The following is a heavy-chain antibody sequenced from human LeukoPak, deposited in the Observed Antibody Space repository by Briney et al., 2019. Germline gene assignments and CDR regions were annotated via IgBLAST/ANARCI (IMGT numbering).Heavy chain of an antibody. CDR1: GGSISSSRYY. V-gene: IGHV4-39*01. J-gene: IGHJ3*02. CDR2: IGHSGST. Sequence: SETLSLTCTVSGGSISSSRYYWAWIRQPPGKGLECIASIGHSGSTNYNPSLKSRVTTSVDTSKNQFSLKLSSVTAADTAVYYCARSRLEWFASDAFDIWGQGTMVAVSS. CDR3: ARSRLEWFASDAFDI. D-gene: IGHD3-3*01.